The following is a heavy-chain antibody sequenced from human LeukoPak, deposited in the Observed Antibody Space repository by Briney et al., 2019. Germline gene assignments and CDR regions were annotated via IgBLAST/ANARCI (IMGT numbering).Heavy chain of an antibody. Sequence: GRSLRLSCAASGFTFSSYAMHWVRQAPGKGLEWVAVISYDGSNKYDADSVKGRFTISRDNSKNTLYLQMNSLRAEDTAVYYCARDSSRSSSSSCLSYWGQGTLVTVSS. CDR2: ISYDGSNK. CDR1: GFTFSSYA. D-gene: IGHD6-13*01. V-gene: IGHV3-30*04. CDR3: ARDSSRSSSSSCLSY. J-gene: IGHJ4*02.